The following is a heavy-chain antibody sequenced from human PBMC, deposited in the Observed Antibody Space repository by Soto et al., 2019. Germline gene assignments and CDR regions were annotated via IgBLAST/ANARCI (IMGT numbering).Heavy chain of an antibody. D-gene: IGHD6-19*01. CDR3: ARVQGLAAVAGHTLDY. CDR1: GYSFTSYW. CDR2: IYPGDSDT. J-gene: IGHJ4*02. V-gene: IGHV5-51*01. Sequence: GESLKISCKGSGYSFTSYWIGWVRQMPGKGLEWMGIIYPGDSDTRYSPSFQGQVTISADKSISTAYLQWSSLKASDTAMYYCARVQGLAAVAGHTLDYWGQGTLVTVSS.